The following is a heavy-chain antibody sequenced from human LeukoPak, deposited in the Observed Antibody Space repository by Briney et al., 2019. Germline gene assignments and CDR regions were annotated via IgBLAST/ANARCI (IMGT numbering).Heavy chain of an antibody. Sequence: GGSLRLSCAASGFTFSSYGMHWVRQAPGKGLEWVAFIRYDGSNKYYADSVKGRFTISRDNSKNTLYLQMNSLRAEDTAVYYCAKDQGCHARPPFDYWGQGTLVTVSS. CDR2: IRYDGSNK. CDR3: AKDQGCHARPPFDY. CDR1: GFTFSSYG. V-gene: IGHV3-30*02. J-gene: IGHJ4*02. D-gene: IGHD6-19*01.